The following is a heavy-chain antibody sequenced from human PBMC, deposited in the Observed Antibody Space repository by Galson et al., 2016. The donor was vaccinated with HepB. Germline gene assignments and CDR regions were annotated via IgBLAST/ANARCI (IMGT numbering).Heavy chain of an antibody. D-gene: IGHD6-19*01. J-gene: IGHJ4*02. Sequence: SLRLSCAASGFTLSAYWLSWVRQAPGKGLEWVAIIKSDGSQKYYVDSVKGRFTISRDNAKNSLYLQMNSLRAEDTAVYYCARESGWSFDYWGQGTLVTVSS. CDR1: GFTLSAYW. V-gene: IGHV3-7*01. CDR2: IKSDGSQK. CDR3: ARESGWSFDY.